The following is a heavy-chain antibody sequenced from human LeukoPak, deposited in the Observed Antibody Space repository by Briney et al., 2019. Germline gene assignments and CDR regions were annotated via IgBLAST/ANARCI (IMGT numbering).Heavy chain of an antibody. D-gene: IGHD6-13*01. J-gene: IGHJ4*02. CDR3: ARAGRLGSSSWYKDY. CDR2: ISGSGGST. Sequence: GGSLRLSCAASGFTFSSYAMSWVRQAPGKGLEGVSAISGSGGSTYYADSVKGRLTISRDNSKNTLYLQMNSLRAEDTAVYYCARAGRLGSSSWYKDYWGQGTLVTVSS. V-gene: IGHV3-23*01. CDR1: GFTFSSYA.